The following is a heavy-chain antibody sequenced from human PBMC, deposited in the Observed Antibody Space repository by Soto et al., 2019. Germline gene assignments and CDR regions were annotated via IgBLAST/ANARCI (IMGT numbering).Heavy chain of an antibody. D-gene: IGHD6-13*01. CDR2: ISYDGSNK. V-gene: IGHV3-30*18. CDR3: AKEPRDSSSWYVYYYYGMDV. Sequence: QVQLVESGGGVVQPGRSLRLSCAASGFTFSSYGMHWVRQAPGKGLEWVAVISYDGSNKYYADSVKGRFTISRDNSKNTLYLQMNSLRAEDTAVYYCAKEPRDSSSWYVYYYYGMDVW. CDR1: GFTFSSYG. J-gene: IGHJ6*01.